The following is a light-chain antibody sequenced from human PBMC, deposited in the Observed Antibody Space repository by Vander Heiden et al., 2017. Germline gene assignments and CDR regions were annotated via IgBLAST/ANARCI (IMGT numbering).Light chain of an antibody. Sequence: QSVLTQPPSVSGAPGQRVTISCTGSSSNIGAGYDLHWYQQLPGTAPKLLIYGNSNRPSGVPDRFSGSKSGTSASLAITGLQAEDEADYYCQSYDSSLSGYVFGTGTKV. CDR1: SSNIGAGYD. CDR3: QSYDSSLSGYV. J-gene: IGLJ1*01. CDR2: GNS. V-gene: IGLV1-40*01.